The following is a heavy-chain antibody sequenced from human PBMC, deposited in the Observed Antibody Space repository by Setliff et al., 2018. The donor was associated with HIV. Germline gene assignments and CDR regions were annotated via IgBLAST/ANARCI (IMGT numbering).Heavy chain of an antibody. CDR1: GYTFTSYP. CDR3: ARNQGDSSGWYAGDY. CDR2: INTSGGSA. Sequence: ASVKVCKASGYTFTSYPMHWVRQAPGQGLEWMGVINTSGGSAGYAEKFRGRVTMTRDTSTSTVYMDLRNLRSEDTAVYYCARNQGDSSGWYAGDYWGHGTLVTVSS. J-gene: IGHJ4*01. V-gene: IGHV1-46*01. D-gene: IGHD6-19*01.